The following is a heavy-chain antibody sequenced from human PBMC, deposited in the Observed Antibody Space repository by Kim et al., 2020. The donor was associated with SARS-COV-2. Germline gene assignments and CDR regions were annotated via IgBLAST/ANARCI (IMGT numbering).Heavy chain of an antibody. CDR2: INHSGST. V-gene: IGHV4-34*01. CDR1: GGSFSGYY. D-gene: IGHD2-15*01. J-gene: IGHJ4*02. CDR3: ARGEGYCSGGSCYSGDYFDY. Sequence: SETLSLTCAVYGGSFSGYYWSWIRQPPGKGLEWIGEINHSGSTNYNPSLKSRVTISVDTSKNQFSLKLSSVTAADTAVYYCARGEGYCSGGSCYSGDYFDYWGQGTLVTVSS.